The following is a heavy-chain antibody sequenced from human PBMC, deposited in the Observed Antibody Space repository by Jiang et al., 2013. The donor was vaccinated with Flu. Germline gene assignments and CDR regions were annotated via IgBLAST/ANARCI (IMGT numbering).Heavy chain of an antibody. Sequence: SCAASGFTFSSYAMSWVRQAPGKGPEWVSAISGSGGSTYYADSVKGRFTISRDNSKNTLYLQMNSLRAEDTAVYYCAKDQGNFYGDYFSYYYYGMDVWGQGTTVTVSS. D-gene: IGHD4-17*01. J-gene: IGHJ6*02. CDR3: AKDQGNFYGDYFSYYYYGMDV. CDR2: ISGSGGST. CDR1: GFTFSSYA. V-gene: IGHV3-23*01.